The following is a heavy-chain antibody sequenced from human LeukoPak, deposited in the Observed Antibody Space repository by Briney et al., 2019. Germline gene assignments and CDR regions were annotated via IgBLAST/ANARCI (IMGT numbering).Heavy chain of an antibody. V-gene: IGHV4-59*12. CDR2: MYYRGNT. CDR3: ARRLGYCSGGSCYRNFLGSWFDP. D-gene: IGHD2-15*01. Sequence: SETLSLTCTVSGGSISSYYWSRIRQPPGKGLEWIGYMYYRGNTNYNPSLKSRVTISVDTSKNQFSLKLSSVTAADTAVYYCARRLGYCSGGSCYRNFLGSWFDPWGQGTLVTVSS. J-gene: IGHJ5*02. CDR1: GGSISSYY.